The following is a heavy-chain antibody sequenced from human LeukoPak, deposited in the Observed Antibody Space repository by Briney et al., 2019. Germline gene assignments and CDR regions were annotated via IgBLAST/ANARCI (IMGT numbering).Heavy chain of an antibody. V-gene: IGHV3-72*01. D-gene: IGHD1-26*01. CDR1: GFIFSDHY. CDR2: SRNKANSYTT. J-gene: IGHJ3*02. CDR3: VRVISGSYAFDI. Sequence: GGSLRLSCAASGFIFSDHYMDWVRQAPGKGLDWVGRSRNKANSYTTEYAASVKGRFTISRDDSKNSLYLQMSGLKAEDAFENYSVRVISGSYAFDIWGKGTMVTVSS.